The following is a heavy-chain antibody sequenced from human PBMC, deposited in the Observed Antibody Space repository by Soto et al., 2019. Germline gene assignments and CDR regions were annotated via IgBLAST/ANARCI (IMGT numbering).Heavy chain of an antibody. D-gene: IGHD3-22*01. CDR3: ARAIVATSWDYYDSCGFDY. CDR1: GGSISSGGYY. CDR2: IYYSGST. Sequence: SETLSLTCTVSGGSISSGGYYWSWIRQHPGKGLEWIGYIYYSGSTYYNPSLKSRVTISVDTSKNQFSLKLSSVTAADTAVYYCARAIVATSWDYYDSCGFDYWGQGTLVTVSS. V-gene: IGHV4-31*03. J-gene: IGHJ4*02.